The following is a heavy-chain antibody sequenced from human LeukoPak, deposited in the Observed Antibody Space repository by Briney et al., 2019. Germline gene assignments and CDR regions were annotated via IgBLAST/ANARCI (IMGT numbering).Heavy chain of an antibody. CDR1: EFTFSNKY. D-gene: IGHD1-26*01. V-gene: IGHV3-53*01. J-gene: IGHJ4*02. CDR2: IYNGGNT. CDR3: AKDVGKWESLHFFDY. Sequence: GGSLRLSCAASEFTFSNKYMNWVRQAPGKGLEWVSVIYNGGNTYYADSVKGRFTVSRDNSKNTLYLQMNSLRAEDTAVYYCAKDVGKWESLHFFDYWGQGTLVTVSS.